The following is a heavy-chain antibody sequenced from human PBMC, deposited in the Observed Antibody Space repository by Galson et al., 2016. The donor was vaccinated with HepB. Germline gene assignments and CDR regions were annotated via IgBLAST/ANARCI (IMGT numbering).Heavy chain of an antibody. CDR1: GYTFTGHY. Sequence: SVKVSCKASGYTFTGHYIHWVRQAPGQGLEWMGWMNPNTGATNYAQRFQGRVTLTRDTSMSTAYMDLSRLRSDDTAAYYCARGANCGSTSCRYSTTAYGLDVWGQGTTVTVSS. D-gene: IGHD2-2*01. CDR2: MNPNTGAT. CDR3: ARGANCGSTSCRYSTTAYGLDV. J-gene: IGHJ6*02. V-gene: IGHV1-2*02.